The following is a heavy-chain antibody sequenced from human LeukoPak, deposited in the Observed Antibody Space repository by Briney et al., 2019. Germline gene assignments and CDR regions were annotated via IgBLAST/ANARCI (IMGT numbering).Heavy chain of an antibody. V-gene: IGHV4-4*02. D-gene: IGHD2-15*01. J-gene: IGHJ4*02. CDR2: IYHSGST. Sequence: SETLSPTCAVSGGSISSHNWWSWVRQPPGRGLEWIGEIYHSGSTNYNPSLKSRVTISVDKSENQFSLKLNSVTAADTAVYYCAPLGYCSGDDCHRPYWGQGALVTVSS. CDR1: GGSISSHNW. CDR3: APLGYCSGDDCHRPY.